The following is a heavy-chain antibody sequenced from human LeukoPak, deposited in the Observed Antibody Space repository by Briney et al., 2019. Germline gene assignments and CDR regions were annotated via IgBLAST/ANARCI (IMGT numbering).Heavy chain of an antibody. D-gene: IGHD6-19*01. V-gene: IGHV6-1*01. Sequence: SQTLSLTCVISGDSVSNNIAVWSWIRQSPSRGLEWLGRTYYRSTWNYDYASSFKSRISINPDTSKNQFSLQLSSVTAADTAVYYCARVLGMRSGWQNDYWGQGTLVTVSS. CDR2: TYYRSTWNY. CDR3: ARVLGMRSGWQNDY. J-gene: IGHJ4*02. CDR1: GDSVSNNIAV.